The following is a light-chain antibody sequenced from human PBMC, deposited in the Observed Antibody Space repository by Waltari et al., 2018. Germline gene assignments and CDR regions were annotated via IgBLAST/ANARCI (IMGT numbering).Light chain of an antibody. CDR2: KSS. CDR3: QQYNSYPVT. Sequence: DVQMTQSPSTLSASVGDRVIMTCRASETVKNWLAWYQQRPGKAPNLLISKSSVLQNGVPSRFSGSGSGTEFTLVISSLQPDDYATYYCQQYNSYPVTFGGGTKVEI. V-gene: IGKV1-5*03. J-gene: IGKJ4*01. CDR1: ETVKNW.